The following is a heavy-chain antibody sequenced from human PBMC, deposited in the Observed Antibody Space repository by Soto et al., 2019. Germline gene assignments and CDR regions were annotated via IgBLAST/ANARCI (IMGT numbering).Heavy chain of an antibody. V-gene: IGHV4-39*01. CDR3: ARRRASDYGGNHHPYYFDR. Sequence: ETLSLTCTVSGASIITDNYFWVWIRQSPRRGLELIGSISYSGRTYDNPSLQSRVTISIDASKNQFSLKLTSVTTADTAVYYCARRRASDYGGNHHPYYFDRWGQGALVTVSS. CDR1: GASIITDNYF. J-gene: IGHJ4*02. CDR2: ISYSGRT. D-gene: IGHD4-17*01.